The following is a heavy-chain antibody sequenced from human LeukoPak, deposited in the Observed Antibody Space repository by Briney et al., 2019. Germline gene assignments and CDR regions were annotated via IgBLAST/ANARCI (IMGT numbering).Heavy chain of an antibody. J-gene: IGHJ4*02. CDR1: GFTFSSYA. V-gene: IGHV3-23*01. D-gene: IGHD4-17*01. Sequence: GASLRLSCAASGFTFSSYAMSWVRQAPGKGLEWVSAISGSGGSTYYADSVKGRFTISRDNSKNTLYLQMNSLRAEDTAVYYCAKSKDYGDYGNPFDYWGQGTLVTASS. CDR3: AKSKDYGDYGNPFDY. CDR2: ISGSGGST.